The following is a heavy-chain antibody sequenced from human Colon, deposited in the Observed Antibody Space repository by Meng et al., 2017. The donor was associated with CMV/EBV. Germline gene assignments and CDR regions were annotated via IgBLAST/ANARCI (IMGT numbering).Heavy chain of an antibody. CDR2: IRSKAYGGTT. Sequence: GESLKISCTASGFTFGDYAMSWVRQAPGKGLEWVGCIRSKAYGGTTEYAASVKGRFTISRDDSKSIAYLQMNSLKTEDTAVYYCTRTGTAEDTSHVLRFLEWLTEYYFDYWGQGTLVTVSS. D-gene: IGHD3-3*01. J-gene: IGHJ4*02. CDR1: GFTFGDYA. V-gene: IGHV3-49*04. CDR3: TRTGTAEDTSHVLRFLEWLTEYYFDY.